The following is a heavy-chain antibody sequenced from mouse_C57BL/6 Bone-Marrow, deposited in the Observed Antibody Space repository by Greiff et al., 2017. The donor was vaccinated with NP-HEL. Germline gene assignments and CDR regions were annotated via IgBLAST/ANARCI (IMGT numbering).Heavy chain of an antibody. Sequence: VQLQQPGAELVKPGASVKLSCKASGYTFTSYWMHWVKQRPGQGLEWIGMIHPNSGSTNYNEKFKSKATLTVDKSSSTAYMQLSSLTSEDSAVYYCARDSGTVVAEDYWGQGTTLTVSS. V-gene: IGHV1-64*01. D-gene: IGHD1-1*01. CDR1: GYTFTSYW. CDR2: IHPNSGST. CDR3: ARDSGTVVAEDY. J-gene: IGHJ2*01.